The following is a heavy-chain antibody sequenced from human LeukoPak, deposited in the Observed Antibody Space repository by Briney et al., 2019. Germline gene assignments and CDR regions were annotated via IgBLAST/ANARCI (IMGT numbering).Heavy chain of an antibody. V-gene: IGHV4-39*01. CDR3: ARRRITMVRGAVFDL. Sequence: SETLSLTCTVSGGSISTSGYYWGWIRQPPGKGLEWIGSIYYSGSTYYNPSLKSRVTISVDTSKNQFPLKLSSVTAADTAIYYCARRRITMVRGAVFDLWGQGTLVTVSS. J-gene: IGHJ5*02. CDR1: GGSISTSGYY. CDR2: IYYSGST. D-gene: IGHD3-10*01.